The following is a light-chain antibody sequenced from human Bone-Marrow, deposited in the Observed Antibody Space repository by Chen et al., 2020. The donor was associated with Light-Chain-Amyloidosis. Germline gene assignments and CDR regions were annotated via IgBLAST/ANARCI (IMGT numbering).Light chain of an antibody. J-gene: IGKJ2*04. CDR3: QQYNKWPPMCS. CDR2: GAS. CDR1: QRVSST. V-gene: IGKV3-15*01. Sequence: EIVLTQSPGTLSVSPGERATLSCRASQRVSSTYLAWYQQKLGQAPRLLIYGASTRATGIPARFSGSGSGTEFTLTISSLQSEDFAVYYCQQYNKWPPMCSFGQGTKLEIK.